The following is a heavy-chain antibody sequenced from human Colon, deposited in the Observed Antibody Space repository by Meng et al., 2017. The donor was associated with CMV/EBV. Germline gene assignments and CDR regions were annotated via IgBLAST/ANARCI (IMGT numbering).Heavy chain of an antibody. V-gene: IGHV1-18*01. J-gene: IGHJ4*02. D-gene: IGHD1-1*01. Sequence: QVPLVQSGAEVKEPGASVLLSCRSSGYTFTSYGINWVRQAPGQGLEWMGWISGSTGYTNRAQKFQGRVTMTTDTSTSTAYLALTSLTSNDTAVYYCARGRPNWSGVLDYWGQGTLVTVSS. CDR3: ARGRPNWSGVLDY. CDR2: ISGSTGYT. CDR1: GYTFTSYG.